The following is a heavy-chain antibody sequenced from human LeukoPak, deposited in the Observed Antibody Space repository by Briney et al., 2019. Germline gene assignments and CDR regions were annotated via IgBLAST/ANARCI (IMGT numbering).Heavy chain of an antibody. CDR2: ISGSGGST. Sequence: GGSLRLSCAASGFTFSSYAMSWVRQAPGKGLEWVSAISGSGGSTYYADSVKGRFTISRENAKNSLYLQMNSLRAGDTAVYYCARGGRFGVYGMDVWGQGTTVTVSS. D-gene: IGHD3-10*01. J-gene: IGHJ6*02. CDR1: GFTFSSYA. V-gene: IGHV3-23*01. CDR3: ARGGRFGVYGMDV.